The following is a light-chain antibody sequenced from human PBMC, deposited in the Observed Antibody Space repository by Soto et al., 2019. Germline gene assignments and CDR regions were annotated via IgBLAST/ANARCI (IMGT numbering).Light chain of an antibody. CDR1: KSNIGAGYD. Sequence: QSVLTQPPSVSGAPGQRVTISCTGSKSNIGAGYDVHWYQQLPGTAPTLLSYGNSNRPSGVPDRFSGSKSVTSASLAITGLQAEDEADYYCQSYDSSLSGSVFGNGTKVTVL. CDR2: GNS. V-gene: IGLV1-40*01. CDR3: QSYDSSLSGSV. J-gene: IGLJ1*01.